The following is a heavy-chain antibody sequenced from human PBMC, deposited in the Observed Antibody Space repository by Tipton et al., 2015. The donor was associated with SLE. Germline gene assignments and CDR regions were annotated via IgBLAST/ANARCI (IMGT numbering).Heavy chain of an antibody. Sequence: TLSLTCTVYGGSFSDYYWTWIRQSPGKGLEWIGEISHGGSTNYSPSLKSRVIISVDTSKNQFPLKLSSVTAADTAVYYCARGGYSSGWYPLYYFDYWGQGTLVTVSS. V-gene: IGHV4-34*01. CDR1: GGSFSDYY. CDR2: ISHGGST. J-gene: IGHJ4*02. CDR3: ARGGYSSGWYPLYYFDY. D-gene: IGHD6-19*01.